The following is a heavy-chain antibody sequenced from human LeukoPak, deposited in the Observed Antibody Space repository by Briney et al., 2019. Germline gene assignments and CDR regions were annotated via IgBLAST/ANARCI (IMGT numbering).Heavy chain of an antibody. V-gene: IGHV3-48*04. J-gene: IGHJ3*02. Sequence: GGSLRLSCAASGFTFSTYNMNWVRQAPGKGLEWVSYISNSSSTIYYADSVKGRFTISRDNAKNSLYLQMNSLRAEDTAVYYCAREKAGTYDYGDPRGAFDIWGQGTMVTVSS. D-gene: IGHD4-17*01. CDR2: ISNSSSTI. CDR3: AREKAGTYDYGDPRGAFDI. CDR1: GFTFSTYN.